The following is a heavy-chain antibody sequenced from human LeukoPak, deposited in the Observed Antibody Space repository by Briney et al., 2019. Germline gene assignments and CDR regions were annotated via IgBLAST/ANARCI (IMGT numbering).Heavy chain of an antibody. Sequence: GASVKVSCKASGYTFTGYYMNWVRQAPGQGLEWIGRINPNSGGTNYAQKFQGRVTMTRDTSISTAYMELSRLRSDDAAVYYCARAKFPPFVDYWGQGTLVTVSS. J-gene: IGHJ4*02. CDR3: ARAKFPPFVDY. CDR2: INPNSGGT. V-gene: IGHV1-2*06. CDR1: GYTFTGYY. D-gene: IGHD2-21*01.